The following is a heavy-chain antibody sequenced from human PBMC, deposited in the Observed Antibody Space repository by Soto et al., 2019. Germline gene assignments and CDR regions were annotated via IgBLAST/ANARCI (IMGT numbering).Heavy chain of an antibody. CDR3: ARAYRAIAAAADAFDI. CDR1: GFTFSSYE. J-gene: IGHJ3*02. CDR2: ISSSGSTI. D-gene: IGHD6-13*01. Sequence: GGSLRLSCAASGFTFSSYEMNWVRQAPGKGLEWVSYISSSGSTIYYADSVKGRFTISRDNAKNSLYLQMNSLRAEDPAVYYCARAYRAIAAAADAFDIWGQGTMVTVSS. V-gene: IGHV3-48*03.